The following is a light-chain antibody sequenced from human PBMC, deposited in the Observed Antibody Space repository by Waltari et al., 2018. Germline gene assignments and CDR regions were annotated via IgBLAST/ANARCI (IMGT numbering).Light chain of an antibody. V-gene: IGKV3D-15*01. CDR1: QTVNNR. CDR2: DAS. Sequence: EIVLTQSPATLSLSPGERATLSCRASQTVNNRLAWYQQRPGQGPRLLIYDASTRAAGIPDRFSGSGSGTEFTLTITRLEPEDVAVYFCQQECNWSWTFGQGTKVEIK. J-gene: IGKJ1*01. CDR3: QQECNWSWT.